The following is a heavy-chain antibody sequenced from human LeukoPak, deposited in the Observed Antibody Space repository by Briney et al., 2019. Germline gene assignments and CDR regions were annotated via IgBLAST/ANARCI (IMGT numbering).Heavy chain of an antibody. CDR2: ISGSGGST. J-gene: IGHJ3*02. Sequence: GGSLRLSCAASGFTFSSYAMSWVRQAPGKGLEWVSAISGSGGSTYYADSVKGRFTISRDNSKNTLYLQMNSLRAEDTAVYYCAKDPHYYDSSGYFEDAFDIWGQGTMATVSS. V-gene: IGHV3-23*01. D-gene: IGHD3-22*01. CDR3: AKDPHYYDSSGYFEDAFDI. CDR1: GFTFSSYA.